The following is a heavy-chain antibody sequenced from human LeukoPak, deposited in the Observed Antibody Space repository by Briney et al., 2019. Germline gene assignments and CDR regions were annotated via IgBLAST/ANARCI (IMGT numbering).Heavy chain of an antibody. Sequence: GGSLRLSCAASGFAFSSSGIHWVRQAPSKGLEWVAFIRYDGSIKYYADSVKGRFTISRDNSKNTVSLEMNSLGGEDTAVYYCAKGVVYVDVWGRGTTVTVSS. CDR1: GFAFSSSG. V-gene: IGHV3-30*02. CDR3: AKGVVYVDV. D-gene: IGHD2-15*01. CDR2: IRYDGSIK. J-gene: IGHJ6*03.